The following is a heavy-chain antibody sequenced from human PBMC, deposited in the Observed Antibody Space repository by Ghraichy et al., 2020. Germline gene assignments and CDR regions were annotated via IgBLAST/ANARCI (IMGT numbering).Heavy chain of an antibody. D-gene: IGHD3-3*01. CDR3: ANSPVRVGIFGVVPSHMDV. CDR1: GGSISSYY. CDR2: IYYSGST. V-gene: IGHV4-59*08. J-gene: IGHJ6*03. Sequence: SETLSLTCTVSGGSISSYYWSWIRQPPGKGLEWIGYIYYSGSTNYNPSLKSRVTISVDTSKNQFSLKLSSVTAADTAVYYCANSPVRVGIFGVVPSHMDVWGKGTTVNVPS.